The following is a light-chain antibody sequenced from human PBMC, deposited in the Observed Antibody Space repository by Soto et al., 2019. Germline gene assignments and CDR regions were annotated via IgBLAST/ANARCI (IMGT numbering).Light chain of an antibody. V-gene: IGKV3-20*01. Sequence: EIVLAQSPGTLSLSPGERATLSCRASQSISNNYLAWYQQKPGQAPRLLIYDASNRATGIPDRFSGSGSGTAFTLTISRLEPEDFAMYYCQHYGSSPLTFGGGTKVEIK. CDR1: QSISNNY. CDR3: QHYGSSPLT. CDR2: DAS. J-gene: IGKJ4*01.